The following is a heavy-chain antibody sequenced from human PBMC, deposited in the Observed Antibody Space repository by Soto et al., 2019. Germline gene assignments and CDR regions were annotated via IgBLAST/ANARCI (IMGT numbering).Heavy chain of an antibody. V-gene: IGHV2-5*01. CDR3: VHRRWEDYGDPPAFDI. CDR1: GFSLSTSGVG. Sequence: QITLKESGPTLVKPTQTLTLTCTFSGFSLSTSGVGVGWIRQPPGKALEWLALIYWNDDKRYSPSLKSRLTITKDTSKNQVVLTMTNMDPVDTATYYCVHRRWEDYGDPPAFDIWGQGTMVTVSS. D-gene: IGHD4-17*01. J-gene: IGHJ3*02. CDR2: IYWNDDK.